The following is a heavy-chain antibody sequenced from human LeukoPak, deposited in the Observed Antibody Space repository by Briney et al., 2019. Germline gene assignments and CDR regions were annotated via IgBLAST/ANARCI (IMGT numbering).Heavy chain of an antibody. CDR3: ARQYSNNWYDDRGWFDP. D-gene: IGHD6-13*01. CDR2: ISSSSSYI. J-gene: IGHJ5*02. Sequence: GGSLRLSCAGSGFTFSSYGMHWVRQAPGKGLEWVSFISSSSSYIYYADSVKGRFTISRDNAKNSLYLQMNSLRAEDTAVYYCARQYSNNWYDDRGWFDPWGQGTLVTVSS. CDR1: GFTFSSYG. V-gene: IGHV3-21*01.